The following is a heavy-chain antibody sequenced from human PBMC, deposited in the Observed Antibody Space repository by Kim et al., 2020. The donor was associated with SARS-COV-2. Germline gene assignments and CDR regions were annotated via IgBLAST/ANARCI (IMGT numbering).Heavy chain of an antibody. D-gene: IGHD7-27*01. Sequence: GGSLRLSCATSGFTFSAYWMNWVRQVPGKGLEWVASIKHDGSEKYYVDSVTGRFTISKDNSVNSLYLQMNSLRVDDTAVYYCARGTKYRKQLLIKNWEGWFDLWGQGIIVKVSS. CDR2: IKHDGSEK. CDR1: GFTFSAYW. V-gene: IGHV3-7*01. CDR3: ARGTKYRKQLLIKNWEGWFDL. J-gene: IGHJ5*02.